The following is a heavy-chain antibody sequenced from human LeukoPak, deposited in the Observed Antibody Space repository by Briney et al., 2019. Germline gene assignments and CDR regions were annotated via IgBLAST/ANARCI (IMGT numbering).Heavy chain of an antibody. J-gene: IGHJ4*02. CDR2: ISGSGGST. Sequence: PGGSLRLSCAASGFTFSSYAMSWVRQAPGKGLEWVSGISGSGGSTYYADSVKGRFTISRDNSKNTLYLQMNSLRAEDTAVYYCAKGPNYDILTGYYPRGYFDYWGQGTLVTVSS. CDR1: GFTFSSYA. D-gene: IGHD3-9*01. V-gene: IGHV3-23*01. CDR3: AKGPNYDILTGYYPRGYFDY.